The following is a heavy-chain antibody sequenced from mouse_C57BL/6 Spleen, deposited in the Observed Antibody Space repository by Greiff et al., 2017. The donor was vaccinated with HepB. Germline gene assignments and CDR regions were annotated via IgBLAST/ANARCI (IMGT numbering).Heavy chain of an antibody. CDR1: GYAFSSSW. CDR2: IYPGDGDT. CDR3: ARSITTVVATEAMDY. V-gene: IGHV1-82*01. D-gene: IGHD1-1*01. Sequence: VKLVESGPELVKPGASVKISCKASGYAFSSSWMNWVKQRPGKGLEWIGRIYPGDGDTNYNGKFKGKATLTADKSSSTAYMQLSSLTSEDSAVYFCARSITTVVATEAMDYWGQGTSVTVSS. J-gene: IGHJ4*01.